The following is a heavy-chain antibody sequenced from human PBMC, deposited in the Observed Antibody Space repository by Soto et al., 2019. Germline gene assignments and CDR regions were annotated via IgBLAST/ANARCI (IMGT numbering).Heavy chain of an antibody. V-gene: IGHV3-33*01. CDR2: IWYDGSNK. CDR1: GLTFSIYG. Sequence: PGGSLRLSCAASGLTFSIYGMHWVRQAPGKGLEWVAVIWYDGSNKYYADSVKGRFTISRDNSKNTLYLQMNSLRAEDTAVYYCARDYYGSGSHNPFDYWGQGTLVTVSS. J-gene: IGHJ4*02. CDR3: ARDYYGSGSHNPFDY. D-gene: IGHD3-10*01.